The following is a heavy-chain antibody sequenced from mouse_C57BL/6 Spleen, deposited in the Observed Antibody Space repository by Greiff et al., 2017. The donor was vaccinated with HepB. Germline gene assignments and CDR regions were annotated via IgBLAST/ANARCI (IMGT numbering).Heavy chain of an antibody. CDR2: IDPSDSDT. J-gene: IGHJ3*01. V-gene: IGHV1-52*01. CDR3: ERSPGFAY. CDR1: GYTFTSYW. Sequence: QVQLQQPGAELVRPGSSVKLSCKASGYTFTSYWMHWVKQRPIRGLEWIGNIDPSDSDTHYNQKFKDKATLTVDKSSSTAYMQLSRLTSEDSAVYYCERSPGFAYWGQGTLVTVSA.